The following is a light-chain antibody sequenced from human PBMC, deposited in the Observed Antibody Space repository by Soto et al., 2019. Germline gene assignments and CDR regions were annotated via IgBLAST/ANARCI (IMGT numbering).Light chain of an antibody. J-gene: IGLJ1*01. CDR1: SSDIGAGYD. V-gene: IGLV1-40*01. CDR2: SNA. CDR3: QSYDSSLNTYA. Sequence: QSVLTQPPSVSEAPGQRVTISCTGTSSDIGAGYDVHWYQQLPGAAPKLLIFSNAIRVLGVPDRFSGSKSGTSASLAITGLRAEDEADYYCQSYDSSLNTYAFGTGTKVTVL.